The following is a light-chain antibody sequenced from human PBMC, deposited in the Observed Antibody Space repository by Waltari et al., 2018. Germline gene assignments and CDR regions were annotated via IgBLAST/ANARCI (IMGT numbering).Light chain of an antibody. CDR1: SSDIGGYYY. V-gene: IGLV2-11*01. CDR3: CSSVGRYTWV. J-gene: IGLJ3*02. CDR2: AFR. Sequence: QSALAQPRSVSGSPGQSVTISCTGTSSDIGGYYYVSWHQQPPGKDPKTVIFAFRSRPSGVPDGFSGSQSGNTASRTICGLQAEDEADYYCCSSVGRYTWVFGGGTKLTVL.